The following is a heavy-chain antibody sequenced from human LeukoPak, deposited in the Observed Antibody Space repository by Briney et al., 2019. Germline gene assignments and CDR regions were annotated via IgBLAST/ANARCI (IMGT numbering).Heavy chain of an antibody. J-gene: IGHJ4*02. CDR3: ARDRLRWPKIDY. V-gene: IGHV4-34*01. Sequence: PSETLSLTCAVYGGSFSGYYWGWIRQPPGKGLEWIGEINHSGSTNYNPSLKSRVTISVDKSKNQFSLKLSSVTAADTAVYYCARDRLRWPKIDYWGQGTLVTVSS. D-gene: IGHD4-23*01. CDR1: GGSFSGYY. CDR2: INHSGST.